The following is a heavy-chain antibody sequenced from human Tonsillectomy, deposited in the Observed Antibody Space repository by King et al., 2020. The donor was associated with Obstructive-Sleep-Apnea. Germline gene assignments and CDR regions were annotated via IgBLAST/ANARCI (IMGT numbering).Heavy chain of an antibody. J-gene: IGHJ4*02. Sequence: QLQESGPGLVKPSETLSLTCTVSGGSINNYYWSWIRQPPGKGLEWIGYMYYSGNTNFNPSLKSRVTISADTSKIQFSLSLTSGTAADTAVYYCARHRGVEDYGAYGDFFDYWGQGTLVTVSS. CDR2: MYYSGNT. V-gene: IGHV4-59*08. CDR1: GGSINNYY. CDR3: ARHRGVEDYGAYGDFFDY. D-gene: IGHD4/OR15-4a*01.